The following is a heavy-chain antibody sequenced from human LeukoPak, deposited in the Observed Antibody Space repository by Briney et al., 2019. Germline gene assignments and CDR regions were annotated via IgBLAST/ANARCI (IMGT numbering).Heavy chain of an antibody. D-gene: IGHD6-13*01. Sequence: ASVKVSCKASGYTFTGYYMHWVRQAPGQGLEWMGWINPNSGGTNYAQKFQGRVTMTRDTSISTAYMELSRLRSDDTAVYYCARTIAAASNYFDYWGQGTLVTVSS. CDR3: ARTIAAASNYFDY. CDR2: INPNSGGT. V-gene: IGHV1-2*02. CDR1: GYTFTGYY. J-gene: IGHJ4*02.